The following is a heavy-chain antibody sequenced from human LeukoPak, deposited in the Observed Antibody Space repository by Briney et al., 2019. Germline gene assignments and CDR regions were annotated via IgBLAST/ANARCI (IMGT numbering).Heavy chain of an antibody. CDR3: ASPNYYGFGGDAFDI. CDR1: GGSISSGGYY. J-gene: IGHJ3*02. D-gene: IGHD3-10*01. CDR2: IYHSGST. Sequence: SETLSLTCTVSGGSISSGGYYWSWIRQPPGKGLEWIGYIYHSGSTNYNPSLKSRVTISVDTSKNQFSLKLSSVTAADTAVYYCASPNYYGFGGDAFDIWGQGTMVTVSS. V-gene: IGHV4-61*08.